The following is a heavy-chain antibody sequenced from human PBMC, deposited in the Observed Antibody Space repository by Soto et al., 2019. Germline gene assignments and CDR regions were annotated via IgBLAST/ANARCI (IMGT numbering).Heavy chain of an antibody. CDR2: LSASGRT. CDR1: GDSIVNFY. V-gene: IGHV4-4*07. CDR3: ARGMGRYFDI. Sequence: AETLSLTCSISGDSIVNFYWSWIRQPAGKGLESLGRLSASGRTNYSPSLQSRVTMSLDRSKNRFSLRLTSVSAADTAVYFCARGMGRYFDIWGRGNLVTVSS. D-gene: IGHD2-8*01. J-gene: IGHJ2*01.